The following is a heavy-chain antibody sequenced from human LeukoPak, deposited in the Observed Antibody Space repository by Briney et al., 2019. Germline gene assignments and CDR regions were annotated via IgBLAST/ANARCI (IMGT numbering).Heavy chain of an antibody. Sequence: GGSLRLSCAASGFIFSGYEMNWVRQAPGKGLEWVSYIGSSGGTIYYADSVKGRFTISRDNAKNSLYLQMNSLRADDTAVYYCARAGYYYNFWGQGTLVTVSS. D-gene: IGHD3-22*01. CDR2: IGSSGGTI. CDR3: ARAGYYYNF. CDR1: GFIFSGYE. V-gene: IGHV3-48*03. J-gene: IGHJ4*02.